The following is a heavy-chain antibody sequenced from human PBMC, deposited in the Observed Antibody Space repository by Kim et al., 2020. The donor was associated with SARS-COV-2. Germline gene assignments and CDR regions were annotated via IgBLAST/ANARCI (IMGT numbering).Heavy chain of an antibody. CDR3: ASTTWGYCSGGSCYPGDYYYGMDV. Sequence: GSLRLSCAASGFTFSSYAMSWVRQAPGKGLEWVSAISGSGGSTYYADSVKGRFTISRDNSKNTLYLQMNSLRAEDTAVYYCASTTWGYCSGGSCYPGDYYYGMDVWGQGTTVTVSS. CDR2: ISGSGGST. D-gene: IGHD2-15*01. V-gene: IGHV3-23*01. J-gene: IGHJ6*02. CDR1: GFTFSSYA.